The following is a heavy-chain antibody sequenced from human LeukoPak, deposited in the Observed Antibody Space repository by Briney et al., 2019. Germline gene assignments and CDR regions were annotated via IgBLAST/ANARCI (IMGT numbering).Heavy chain of an antibody. V-gene: IGHV4-61*01. CDR1: GGSVSSGSYY. J-gene: IGHJ4*02. D-gene: IGHD3-10*01. Sequence: SETLSLTCTVSGGSVSSGSYYWSWIRQPPGKGLEWIGHISYSGGTNYSPSLKTRVTISLDTSKNQFSLKVSSVTAADTAVYYCARVAYCGSNWGQGTLVTVSS. CDR3: ARVAYCGSN. CDR2: ISYSGGT.